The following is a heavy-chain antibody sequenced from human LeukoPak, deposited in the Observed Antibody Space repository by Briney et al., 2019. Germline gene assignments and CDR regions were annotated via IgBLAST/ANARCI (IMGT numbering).Heavy chain of an antibody. J-gene: IGHJ4*02. CDR1: GFTFRSHG. D-gene: IGHD2-2*01. Sequence: GGSLRLSCVASGFTFRSHGMHWVRQAPGKGLEWVAVISYDGRNKHYPDSVKGRFTISRDISTDTLWLQMDSLRTEDTAVYYCAKGPLRGTAAAIDYWGQGTLVTVSS. V-gene: IGHV3-30*18. CDR2: ISYDGRNK. CDR3: AKGPLRGTAAAIDY.